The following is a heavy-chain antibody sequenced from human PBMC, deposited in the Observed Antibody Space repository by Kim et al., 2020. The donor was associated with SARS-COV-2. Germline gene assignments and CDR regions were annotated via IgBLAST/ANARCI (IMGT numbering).Heavy chain of an antibody. CDR2: INTNTGDP. CDR3: ARGGVYGSGREGMDV. V-gene: IGHV7-4-1*02. CDR1: GDTFTSYA. J-gene: IGHJ6*02. D-gene: IGHD3-10*01. Sequence: ASVKVSCKASGDTFTSYAMNWVRQAPGQGLEWMGWINTNTGDPTYAPGFRGRLVLSLDTSVSTAYLQISGLKSEDTAVYYCARGGVYGSGREGMDVWGQG.